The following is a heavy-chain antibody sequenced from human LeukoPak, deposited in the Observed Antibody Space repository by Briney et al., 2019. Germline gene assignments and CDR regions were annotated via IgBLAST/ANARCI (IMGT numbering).Heavy chain of an antibody. D-gene: IGHD3-22*01. Sequence: GRSLRLSCAASGFTFSSYSMNWVRQDPGRGLEWVSSISSSSSYIYYADSVKGRFPICRNNAKNSLYMKMDSLRAEDTAVYYCASPLTPYYYDPQYDYWGQGTLVTVSS. CDR3: ASPLTPYYYDPQYDY. V-gene: IGHV3-21*01. CDR2: ISSSSSYI. CDR1: GFTFSSYS. J-gene: IGHJ4*02.